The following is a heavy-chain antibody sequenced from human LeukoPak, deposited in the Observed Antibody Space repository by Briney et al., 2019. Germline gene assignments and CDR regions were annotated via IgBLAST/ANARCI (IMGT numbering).Heavy chain of an antibody. CDR2: ITSIGGYI. V-gene: IGHV3-21*01. J-gene: IGHJ4*02. CDR1: GFTFSSYT. D-gene: IGHD3-16*01. Sequence: GGSLRLSCAASGFTFSSYTMNWVRQAPGKGLEWVSSITSIGGYIYYADSVKGRCTISRDNAKNSLYLQMNSLRAEDTAVYYCARDAIIGGIPVWGQGTLVTVSS. CDR3: ARDAIIGGIPV.